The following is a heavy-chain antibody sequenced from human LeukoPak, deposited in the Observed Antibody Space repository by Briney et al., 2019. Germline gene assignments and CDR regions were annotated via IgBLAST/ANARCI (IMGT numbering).Heavy chain of an antibody. J-gene: IGHJ4*02. CDR3: ASCSSTSCYAQPFDY. CDR1: GFTFSSYE. Sequence: GGSLRLSCAASGFTFSSYEMNWVRQAPGKGLEWVSYISSSGSTIYYADSVKGRFTISRDNAKNSLYLQMNSLRAEDTAVYYCASCSSTSCYAQPFDYWGQGTLVTVSS. D-gene: IGHD2-2*01. CDR2: ISSSGSTI. V-gene: IGHV3-48*03.